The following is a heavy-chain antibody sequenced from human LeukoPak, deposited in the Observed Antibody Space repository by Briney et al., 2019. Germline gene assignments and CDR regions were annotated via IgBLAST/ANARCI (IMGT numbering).Heavy chain of an antibody. Sequence: GGSVSLSCAASGFTFSDYLVTWMRQAPGKGLEWLAWISTSNAYSNHAPSLQGRFTIPRNNAQNPLYLQMNRLRVGDPAVYYCVRPLHRIRGGVYWGEGALVTVSS. CDR2: ISTSNAYS. D-gene: IGHD2/OR15-2a*01. CDR1: GFTFSDYL. J-gene: IGHJ4*02. V-gene: IGHV3-11*03. CDR3: VRPLHRIRGGVY.